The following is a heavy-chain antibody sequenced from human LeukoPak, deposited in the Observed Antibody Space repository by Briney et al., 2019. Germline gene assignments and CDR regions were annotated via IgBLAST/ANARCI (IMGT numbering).Heavy chain of an antibody. Sequence: GSLKISCKGSGYSFTSYWIGWVRQMPGKGLEWMGIIYPGDSDTRYSPSFQGQVTISADKPISTAYLQWSSLKASDTAMYYCAMALRLHAFDIWGQGTMVTVSS. CDR2: IYPGDSDT. CDR3: AMALRLHAFDI. V-gene: IGHV5-51*04. CDR1: GYSFTSYW. J-gene: IGHJ3*02.